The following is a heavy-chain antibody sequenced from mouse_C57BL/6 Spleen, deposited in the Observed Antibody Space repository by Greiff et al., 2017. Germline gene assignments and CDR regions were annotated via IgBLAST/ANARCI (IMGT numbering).Heavy chain of an antibody. D-gene: IGHD2-5*01. CDR3: ARRSNSYYSNYEDWYFDV. CDR2: INPSTGGT. J-gene: IGHJ1*03. V-gene: IGHV1-42*01. Sequence: EVKLQESGPELVKPGASVKISCKASGYSFTGYYMNWVKQSPEKSLEWIGEINPSTGGTTYNQKFKAKATLTVDKSSSTAYMQLKSLTSEDSAVYYCARRSNSYYSNYEDWYFDVWGTGTTVTVSS. CDR1: GYSFTGYY.